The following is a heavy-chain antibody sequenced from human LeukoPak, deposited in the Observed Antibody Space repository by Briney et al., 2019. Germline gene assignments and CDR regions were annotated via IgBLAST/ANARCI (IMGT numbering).Heavy chain of an antibody. CDR1: VGSLSSYY. J-gene: IGHJ5*02. Sequence: SETLSLTRTLSVGSLSSYYWSWIGQPPGPGGEGIGDIYYSGSTNYTPSLKSRVTISVDTTKNQFSLKLSSVTAADTAVYYCARGTYYQYNWFDPWGQGTLVTVSS. D-gene: IGHD3-22*01. V-gene: IGHV4-59*01. CDR2: IYYSGST. CDR3: ARGTYYQYNWFDP.